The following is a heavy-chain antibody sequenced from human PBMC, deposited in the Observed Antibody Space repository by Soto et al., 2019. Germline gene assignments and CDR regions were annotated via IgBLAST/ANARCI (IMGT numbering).Heavy chain of an antibody. D-gene: IGHD3-3*01. CDR1: GFTFSSYG. CDR3: ARVDDFWSGSTLQYYYYGMDV. Sequence: QVQLVESGGGVVQPGRSLRLSCAASGFTFSSYGMHWVRQAPGKGLEWVAVIWYDGSNKYYADSVKGRFTISRDNYXHTLYLQMNSLRAEDTAVYYCARVDDFWSGSTLQYYYYGMDVWGQGTTVTVSS. V-gene: IGHV3-33*01. CDR2: IWYDGSNK. J-gene: IGHJ6*02.